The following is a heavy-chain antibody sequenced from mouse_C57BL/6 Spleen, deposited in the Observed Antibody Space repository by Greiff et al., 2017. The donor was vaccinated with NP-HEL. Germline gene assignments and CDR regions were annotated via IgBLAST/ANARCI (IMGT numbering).Heavy chain of an antibody. CDR2: ISSGGSST. CDR1: GFTFSSYG. D-gene: IGHD1-1*01. V-gene: IGHV5-6*01. CDR3: ASYYYGSSPWYFDV. Sequence: EVQLVESGGDLVKPGGSLKLSCAASGFTFSSYGMSWVRQTPDKRLEWVATISSGGSSTYYPDSVKGRFTISRDNAKNTLYLQMSSLKSEDTAMYYCASYYYGSSPWYFDVWGTGTTVTVSS. J-gene: IGHJ1*03.